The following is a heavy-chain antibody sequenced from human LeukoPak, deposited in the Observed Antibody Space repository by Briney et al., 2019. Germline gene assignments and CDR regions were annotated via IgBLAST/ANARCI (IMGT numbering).Heavy chain of an antibody. CDR2: INPSGGST. J-gene: IGHJ6*02. V-gene: IGHV1-46*01. Sequence: ASVKVSCKASGYTFTSYYMHWVRQAPGQGFEWMGIINPSGGSTSYAQKFQGRVTMTRDTSTSTVYMELSSLRSEDTAVYYCARTLPAAGRSYYYGMDVWGQGTTVTVSS. D-gene: IGHD2-2*01. CDR3: ARTLPAAGRSYYYGMDV. CDR1: GYTFTSYY.